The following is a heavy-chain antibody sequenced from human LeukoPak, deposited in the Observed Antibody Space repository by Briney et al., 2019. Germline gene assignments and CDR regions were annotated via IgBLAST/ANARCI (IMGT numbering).Heavy chain of an antibody. CDR2: NRT. J-gene: IGHJ5*02. D-gene: IGHD3-10*01. CDR1: GFTFSSSG. Sequence: PGGSLRLSCAASGFTFSSSGMIWVRQAPGKGLEWVSANRTYHADSVKGRFTISRDNSKNTLYLHMNSLRAEDTAVYYCTKGYYGSGSYGWFDPWGQGTLVTVSS. CDR3: TKGYYGSGSYGWFDP. V-gene: IGHV3-23*05.